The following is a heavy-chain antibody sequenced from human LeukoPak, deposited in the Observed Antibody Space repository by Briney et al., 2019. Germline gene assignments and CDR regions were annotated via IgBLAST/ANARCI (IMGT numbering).Heavy chain of an antibody. CDR3: ARRSSTWYYFDY. Sequence: SETLSLTCTVSGASISSDYWSWIRQPPGKGLEWIGYIYYSGSTNYNPSLKSRVTISVDTSKNQFSLKLSSVTAADTAVYYCARRSSTWYYFDYWGQGTLVTVSS. J-gene: IGHJ4*02. CDR1: GASISSDY. V-gene: IGHV4-59*08. D-gene: IGHD6-13*01. CDR2: IYYSGST.